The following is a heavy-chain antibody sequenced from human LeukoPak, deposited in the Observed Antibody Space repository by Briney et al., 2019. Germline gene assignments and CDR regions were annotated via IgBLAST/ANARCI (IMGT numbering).Heavy chain of an antibody. V-gene: IGHV4-39*01. CDR2: IYYSGST. CDR1: GGSISSSSYY. D-gene: IGHD4-11*01. Sequence: SETLSLTCTVSGGSISSSSYYWGWIRQPPGTGLEWIGSIYYSGSTYYNPSLKSRVTISVDTSKNQFSLKLSSVTAADTAVYYCARPMTTDANFDYWGQGTLVTVSS. J-gene: IGHJ4*02. CDR3: ARPMTTDANFDY.